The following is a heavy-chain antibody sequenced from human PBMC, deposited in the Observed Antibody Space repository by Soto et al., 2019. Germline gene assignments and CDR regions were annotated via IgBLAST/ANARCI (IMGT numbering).Heavy chain of an antibody. Sequence: GGSLRLSCAASGFTFSSYGMHWVRQAPGKGLEWVAVISYDGSNKYYADSVKGRFTISRDNSKNTLYLQMNSLRAEDTAVYYCAKDPSGSSFPLNWFDPWGQGTLVTVSS. CDR1: GFTFSSYG. V-gene: IGHV3-30*18. D-gene: IGHD6-6*01. J-gene: IGHJ5*02. CDR3: AKDPSGSSFPLNWFDP. CDR2: ISYDGSNK.